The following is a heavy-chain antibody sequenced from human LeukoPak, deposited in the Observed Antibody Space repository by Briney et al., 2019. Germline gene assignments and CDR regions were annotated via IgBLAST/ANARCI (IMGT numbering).Heavy chain of an antibody. CDR2: IYYSGST. CDR3: VRVSSGSYHYYYMDF. Sequence: SETLSLTCTVSGGSISSSSYYWGWIRQPPGKGLEWIGSIYYSGSTYYNPSLKSRVTISVDTSKNQFSLKLSSVTAADTAVYFCVRVSSGSYHYYYMDFWGKGTTVTVSS. J-gene: IGHJ6*03. V-gene: IGHV4-39*07. D-gene: IGHD3-22*01. CDR1: GGSISSSSYY.